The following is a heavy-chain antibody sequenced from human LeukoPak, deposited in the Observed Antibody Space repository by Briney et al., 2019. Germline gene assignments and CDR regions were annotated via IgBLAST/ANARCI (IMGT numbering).Heavy chain of an antibody. V-gene: IGHV3-13*01. CDR1: GFTLGSHD. Sequence: GGSLRHSCTASGFTLGSHDMHWVRQTRGEGLEWVAAIASGFHTFYAGSVKGRITVSREDAKNSLYLQMNSLRVGDTAVYYCVREARGYHYTYFDYWGQGTLVTVSS. J-gene: IGHJ4*02. CDR2: IASGFHT. D-gene: IGHD5-18*01. CDR3: VREARGYHYTYFDY.